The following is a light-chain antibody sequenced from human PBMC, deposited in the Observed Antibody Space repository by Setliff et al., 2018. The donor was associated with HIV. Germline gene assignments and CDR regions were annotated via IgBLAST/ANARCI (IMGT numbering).Light chain of an antibody. CDR3: SSYASTSSFV. CDR2: EFW. V-gene: IGLV2-14*01. Sequence: QSVLTQPASVSGSPGQSITISCTGTSSDVGGYSYLSWYQQHPGKAPKLIIYEFWYRPSGVSNRFSGSKSGNTASLTISGLQAEDEADYYCSSYASTSSFVFGTGTNVTVL. CDR1: SSDVGGYSY. J-gene: IGLJ1*01.